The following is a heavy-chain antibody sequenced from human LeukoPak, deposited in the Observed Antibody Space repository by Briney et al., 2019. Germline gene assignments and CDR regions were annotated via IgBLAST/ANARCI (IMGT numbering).Heavy chain of an antibody. CDR1: GGSISSSSYY. CDR3: ARGGRGSFDY. CDR2: IYYSGST. Sequence: SETLSLTCTVSGGSISSSSYYWGWIRQPPRKGLEWIGSIYYSGSTYYNPSLKSRVTISVDTSKNQFSLKLSSVTAADTAVYYCARGGRGSFDYWGQGTLVTVSS. J-gene: IGHJ4*02. V-gene: IGHV4-39*01. D-gene: IGHD3-16*01.